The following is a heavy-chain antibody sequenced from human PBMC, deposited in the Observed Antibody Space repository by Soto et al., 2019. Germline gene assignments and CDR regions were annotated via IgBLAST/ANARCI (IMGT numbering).Heavy chain of an antibody. CDR3: ARITIPHPQRGN. D-gene: IGHD3-9*01. CDR1: GYTFTSYD. J-gene: IGHJ4*02. CDR2: MNPNSGNT. Sequence: ASVKVSCKTSGYTFTSYDIHWVRQASGQGPEWMGWMNPNSGNTVYAQKFQGRIIMTRNTSTSTAYMELSSLRSEDTAVYYCARITIPHPQRGNWGQGTLVTVSS. V-gene: IGHV1-8*01.